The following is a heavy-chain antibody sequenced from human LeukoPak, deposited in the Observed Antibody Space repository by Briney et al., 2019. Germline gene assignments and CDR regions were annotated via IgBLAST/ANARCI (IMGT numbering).Heavy chain of an antibody. J-gene: IGHJ5*02. D-gene: IGHD3-22*01. CDR3: ARDFFSYYYDSSGYYYGDP. CDR1: GFTFSSYS. Sequence: GGSLRLSCAASGFTFSSYSMNWVRQAPGQGLEWVSYISSSSSTIYYADSVKGRFTISRDNAKNSLYLQMNSLISEDTAVYYCARDFFSYYYDSSGYYYGDPWGQGTLVTVSS. CDR2: ISSSSSTI. V-gene: IGHV3-48*01.